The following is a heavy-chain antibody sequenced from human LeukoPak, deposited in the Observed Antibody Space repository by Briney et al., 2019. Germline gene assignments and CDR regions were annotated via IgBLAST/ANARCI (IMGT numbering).Heavy chain of an antibody. CDR1: GDSVSSNSAA. CDR2: TYYRSKWYN. D-gene: IGHD3-22*01. CDR3: ARDPVIYYDSSGDYGMDV. V-gene: IGHV6-1*01. Sequence: SQTLSLTCAISGDSVSSNSAAWNWIRQSPSRGFEWLGRTYYRSKWYNDYAVSVKSRITINPDTSKNQFSLQLNSVTPEDTAVYYCARDPVIYYDSSGDYGMDVWGQGTTVTVSS. J-gene: IGHJ6*02.